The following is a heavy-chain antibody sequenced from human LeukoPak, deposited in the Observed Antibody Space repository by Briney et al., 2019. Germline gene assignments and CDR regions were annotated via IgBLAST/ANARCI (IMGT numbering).Heavy chain of an antibody. J-gene: IGHJ4*02. CDR3: ARGPYYYDSSGYHPPDY. CDR2: INPNSGGT. Sequence: GASVKVSCKASGYTFTGYYMHWVRQAPGQGLEWVGWINPNSGGTNYAQKFQGRVTMTRDTSISTAYMELSRLRSDDTAVYYCARGPYYYDSSGYHPPDYWGQGTLVTVSS. CDR1: GYTFTGYY. D-gene: IGHD3-22*01. V-gene: IGHV1-2*02.